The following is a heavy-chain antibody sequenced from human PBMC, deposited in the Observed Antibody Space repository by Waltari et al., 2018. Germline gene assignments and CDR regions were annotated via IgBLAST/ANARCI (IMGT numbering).Heavy chain of an antibody. CDR1: GGTFSSHP. J-gene: IGHJ4*02. V-gene: IGHV1-69*01. CDR3: ARDCSGGGHCRFDY. CDR2: IIPIFGTA. D-gene: IGHD2-15*01. Sequence: VQLVESGAEVKKPGSSAKVSCKASGGTFSSHPISWVREAPGQGLEWMGGIIPIFGTANYAQKFQGRVTITADESTSTAYMELSSLRSEDTAVYFCARDCSGGGHCRFDYWGQGTLVTVSS.